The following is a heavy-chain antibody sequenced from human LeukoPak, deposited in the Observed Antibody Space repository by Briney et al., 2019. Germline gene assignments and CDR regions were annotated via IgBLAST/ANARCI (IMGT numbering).Heavy chain of an antibody. CDR2: ISAYNGNT. CDR3: ARGPGNYDILTGGRYYYYYMDV. J-gene: IGHJ6*03. CDR1: GYTFTSYG. Sequence: ASVKVSCKASGYTFTSYGISWVRQAPGQGLEWMGWISAYNGNTNYAQKLQGRVTMTTDTSTSTAYMELRSLRSDDTAVYYCARGPGNYDILTGGRYYYYYMDVWGKGTTVTVSS. D-gene: IGHD3-9*01. V-gene: IGHV1-18*01.